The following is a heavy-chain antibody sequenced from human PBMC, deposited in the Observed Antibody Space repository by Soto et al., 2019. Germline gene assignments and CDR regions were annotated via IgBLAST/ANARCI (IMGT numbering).Heavy chain of an antibody. CDR1: GFTFSSYA. D-gene: IGHD3-9*01. CDR2: INSGGGT. V-gene: IGHV3-23*01. J-gene: IGHJ3*02. Sequence: GGSLRLSCAASGFTFSSYAMSWVRQAPGKGLEWVSTINSGGGTYYADSVKGRFTISRDNSMDTLYVQMNSLRAEDTAVYYCARDPWGTLTGAFDIWGQGTMVTVSS. CDR3: ARDPWGTLTGAFDI.